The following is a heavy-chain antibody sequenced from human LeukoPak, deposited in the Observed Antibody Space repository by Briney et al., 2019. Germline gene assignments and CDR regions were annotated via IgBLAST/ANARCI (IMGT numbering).Heavy chain of an antibody. Sequence: SVKVSCKASGGTFSSYAISWVRQAPGQGLEWMGRIIPIFGIANYAQKFRGRVTITADKSTSTAYMELSSLRSEDTAVYYCAREYLRLGGYFQHWGQGTLVTVSS. CDR1: GGTFSSYA. CDR3: AREYLRLGGYFQH. CDR2: IIPIFGIA. V-gene: IGHV1-69*04. D-gene: IGHD1-26*01. J-gene: IGHJ1*01.